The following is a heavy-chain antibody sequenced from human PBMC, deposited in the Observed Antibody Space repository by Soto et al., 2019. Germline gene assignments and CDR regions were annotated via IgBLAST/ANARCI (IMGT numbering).Heavy chain of an antibody. CDR3: AKDSGSGWNFDS. Sequence: QVQLVQSGAEVKKPGASVEVSCKASGYTFTGYYMHWVRQAPGQGLEWMGWINPITGDTKYTQKLQGRVTMTRDTSMNTAYMELSRLTSDDTAVFYCAKDSGSGWNFDSWGQGTLVTVSS. V-gene: IGHV1-2*02. D-gene: IGHD6-19*01. J-gene: IGHJ4*02. CDR1: GYTFTGYY. CDR2: INPITGDT.